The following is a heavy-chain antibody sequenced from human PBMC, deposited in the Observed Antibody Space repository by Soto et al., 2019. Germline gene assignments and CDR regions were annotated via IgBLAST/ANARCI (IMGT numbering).Heavy chain of an antibody. Sequence: QVQLVQSGAEVKKPGASVKVSCKGSGYTFTANYIQWVRQAPGQGLEWMGWINPNSGGTTYAQKFQGRVTLTRDTSITTAYMELSRLTSDDTAVYFCAREGRGWKYFDYWGQGSLVTLPS. CDR1: GYTFTANY. D-gene: IGHD6-19*01. CDR3: AREGRGWKYFDY. CDR2: INPNSGGT. V-gene: IGHV1-2*02. J-gene: IGHJ4*02.